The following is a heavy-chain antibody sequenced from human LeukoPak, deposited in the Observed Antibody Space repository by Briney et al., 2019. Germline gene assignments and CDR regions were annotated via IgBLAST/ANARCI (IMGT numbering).Heavy chain of an antibody. D-gene: IGHD3-10*01. Sequence: PGGSLRLSCAASGYTFSKYGMHWVRQAPGKGLEWVAVISYDGSNKYYADSVKGRITTSRDNSKNTLYLQMNSLRAEDTAVYYFAKDRGFSFASGSSELDYWGQGTLVTVSS. V-gene: IGHV3-30*18. CDR2: ISYDGSNK. CDR1: GYTFSKYG. CDR3: AKDRGFSFASGSSELDY. J-gene: IGHJ4*02.